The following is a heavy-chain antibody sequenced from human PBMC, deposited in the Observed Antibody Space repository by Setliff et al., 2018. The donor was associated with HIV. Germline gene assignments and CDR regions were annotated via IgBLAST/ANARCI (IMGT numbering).Heavy chain of an antibody. CDR1: GYSISTAYY. CDR2: VYHSGST. V-gene: IGHV4-38-2*01. D-gene: IGHD3-10*01. J-gene: IGHJ5*02. CDR3: ARHRRDYYGSGGYSA. Sequence: SETLSLTCAVSGYSISTAYYWGWIRQPPGKGLEWIGSVYHSGSTNYNPSLKSRVTISVDTSKNQFSLKLSSVTAADTAVYYCARHRRDYYGSGGYSAWGQGTLVTVS.